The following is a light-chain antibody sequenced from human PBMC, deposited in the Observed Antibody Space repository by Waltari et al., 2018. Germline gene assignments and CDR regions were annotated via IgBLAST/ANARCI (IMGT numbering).Light chain of an antibody. J-gene: IGKJ3*01. V-gene: IGKV3-20*01. Sequence: EIVLTQSPATLGLSPGERATLSCRASQTVNSFSLAWYQQKPGIPDRFSGSGSGTDFTLTISRLEPEDFALYYCQQYGSSLTFGPGTKVEIK. CDR3: QQYGSSLT. CDR1: QTVNSFS.